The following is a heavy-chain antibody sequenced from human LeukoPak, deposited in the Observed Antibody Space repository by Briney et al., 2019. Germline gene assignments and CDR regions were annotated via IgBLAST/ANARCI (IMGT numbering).Heavy chain of an antibody. CDR1: GYTFTSYY. V-gene: IGHV1-46*01. J-gene: IGHJ4*02. CDR3: ARRGNRGSGSCGSFDY. Sequence: ASVKVSCKASGYTFTSYYMHWVRQAPGQGLEWMGIINPSGGSTSYAQKFQGRVTMTRDTSTSTVYMELSSLRSEDTAVYYCARRGNRGSGSCGSFDYWGQGTLVTVSS. CDR2: INPSGGST. D-gene: IGHD1-26*01.